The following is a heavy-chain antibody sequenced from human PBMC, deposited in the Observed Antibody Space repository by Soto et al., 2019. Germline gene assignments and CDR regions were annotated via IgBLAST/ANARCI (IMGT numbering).Heavy chain of an antibody. J-gene: IGHJ4*02. CDR2: ISGSGGST. CDR1: GFTFSSYA. D-gene: IGHD6-19*01. V-gene: IGHV3-23*01. CDR3: AKYQMPSIAVANPIDY. Sequence: GGSLRLSCAASGFTFSSYAMSWVRQAPGKGLEWVSAISGSGGSTYYADSVKGRFTISRDNSKNTLYLQMNSLRAEDTAVYYCAKYQMPSIAVANPIDYWGQGTLVTVSS.